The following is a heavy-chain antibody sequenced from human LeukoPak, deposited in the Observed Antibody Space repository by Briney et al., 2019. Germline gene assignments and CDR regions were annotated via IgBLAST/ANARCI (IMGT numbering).Heavy chain of an antibody. CDR2: ISGSGGST. V-gene: IGHV3-23*01. CDR3: ARDLKRRVYYDSSGSDDAFDI. J-gene: IGHJ3*02. CDR1: GFTFSSYA. D-gene: IGHD3-22*01. Sequence: GGSLRLSCAASGFTFSSYAMSWVRQAPGKGLEWVSAISGSGGSTYYADSVKGRFTISRDNSKNTLYLQMNSLRAEDTAVYYCARDLKRRVYYDSSGSDDAFDIWGQGTMVTVSS.